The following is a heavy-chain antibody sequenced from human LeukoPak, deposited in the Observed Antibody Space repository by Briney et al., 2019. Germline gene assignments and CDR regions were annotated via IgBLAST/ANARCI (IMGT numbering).Heavy chain of an antibody. V-gene: IGHV1-8*03. CDR3: ARGGRYCSSTSCYT. D-gene: IGHD2-2*02. Sequence: ASVKVSCKASGYTFTSYDINWVRQATGQGLEWMGWMIPNSGNTGCAQKFQGRVTITRNTSISTAYMELSSLRSEDTALYYCARGGRYCSSTSCYTWGQGTLVTVSS. CDR2: MIPNSGNT. CDR1: GYTFTSYD. J-gene: IGHJ4*02.